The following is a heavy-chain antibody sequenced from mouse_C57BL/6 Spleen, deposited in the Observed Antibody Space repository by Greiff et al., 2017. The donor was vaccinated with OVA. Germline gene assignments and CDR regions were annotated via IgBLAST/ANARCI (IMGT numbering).Heavy chain of an antibody. Sequence: EVKLVESGGGLVKPGGSLKLSCAASGFTFSDYGMHWVRQAPEKGLEWVAYISSGSSTIYYADTVKGRFTISRDNAKNTLFLQMTSLRSEDTAMYYCAESTVVAPYAMDYWGQGTSVTVSS. CDR3: AESTVVAPYAMDY. J-gene: IGHJ4*01. CDR2: ISSGSSTI. D-gene: IGHD1-1*01. CDR1: GFTFSDYG. V-gene: IGHV5-17*01.